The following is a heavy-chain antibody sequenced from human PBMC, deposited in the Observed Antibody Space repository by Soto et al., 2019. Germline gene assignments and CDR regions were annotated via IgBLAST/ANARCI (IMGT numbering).Heavy chain of an antibody. Sequence: SETLSLTCAVSGGSISSGGYSWSWIRQPPGKGLEWIGYIYHSGSTYYNPSLKSRVTISEDRSRNQFSLVLNSVTAADTAVYYCARGSPYYYHSSGHNPFDYWGRGTLVTVSS. CDR2: IYHSGST. D-gene: IGHD3-22*01. J-gene: IGHJ4*02. CDR3: ARGSPYYYHSSGHNPFDY. V-gene: IGHV4-30-2*01. CDR1: GGSISSGGYS.